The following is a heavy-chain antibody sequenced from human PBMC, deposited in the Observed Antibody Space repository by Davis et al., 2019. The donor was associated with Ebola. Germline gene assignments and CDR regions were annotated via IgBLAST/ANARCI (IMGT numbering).Heavy chain of an antibody. CDR1: GFSVNHNY. Sequence: PGGSLRLSCAASGFSVNHNYMIWVRQAPGKGLDWVSSLNSAGGTYNADSVKGRFTTSRDTSKNTLYLQMNSLRAEDTALYYCARSGLSFGVVKYHYGMDVWGKGTTVTVSS. CDR3: ARSGLSFGVVKYHYGMDV. D-gene: IGHD3-3*01. J-gene: IGHJ6*04. V-gene: IGHV3-53*01. CDR2: LNSAGGT.